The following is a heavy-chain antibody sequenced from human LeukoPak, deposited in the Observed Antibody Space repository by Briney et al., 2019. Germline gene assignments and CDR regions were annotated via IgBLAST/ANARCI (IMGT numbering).Heavy chain of an antibody. CDR3: ARRYCTNGVCYHDRGAFDI. CDR1: GDTFSNYV. CDR2: SIPLYDTA. Sequence: ASVKVSSKASGDTFSNYVTSRVRQAPGPRLECMGGSIPLYDTANYAQKFQGRVTITADKSTSTVYMELSSLRSEDMAVYFCARRYCTNGVCYHDRGAFDIWGQGTMVTVSS. J-gene: IGHJ3*02. D-gene: IGHD2-8*01. V-gene: IGHV1-69*06.